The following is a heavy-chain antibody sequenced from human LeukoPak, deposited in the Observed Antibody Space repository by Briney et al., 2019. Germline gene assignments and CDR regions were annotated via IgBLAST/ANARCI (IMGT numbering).Heavy chain of an antibody. CDR3: ARTYLYNWNSYYFDY. Sequence: SETLSLTCTVSGGSISSSSYYWGWIRQPPGKGLEWIGSIYYSGSTYYNPSLKSRVTISVDTSKNQFSLKLSSVTAADTAVYYCARTYLYNWNSYYFDYWGQGTLVTVS. V-gene: IGHV4-39*07. CDR2: IYYSGST. J-gene: IGHJ4*02. CDR1: GGSISSSSYY. D-gene: IGHD1-7*01.